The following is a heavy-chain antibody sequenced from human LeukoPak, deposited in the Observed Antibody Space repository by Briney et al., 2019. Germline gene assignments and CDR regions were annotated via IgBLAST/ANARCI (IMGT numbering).Heavy chain of an antibody. CDR1: GFTFSSYA. CDR3: AKARTMYYYDSSGYYLDY. D-gene: IGHD3-22*01. Sequence: GGSLRLSCAASGFTFSSYAMSWVRQAPGKGLEWVSAISGSGGSTYYADSVKGRFTISRDNSKNTLYLQMNSLRAEDTAVYYCAKARTMYYYDSSGYYLDYWGQGTLVTVSS. J-gene: IGHJ4*02. CDR2: ISGSGGST. V-gene: IGHV3-23*01.